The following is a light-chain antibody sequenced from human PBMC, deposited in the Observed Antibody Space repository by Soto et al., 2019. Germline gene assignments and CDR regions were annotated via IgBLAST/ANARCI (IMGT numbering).Light chain of an antibody. V-gene: IGKV3-20*01. CDR2: GAS. CDR1: QSVSSSY. Sequence: EIVLTQSPGTLSLSPGERATLSCRASQSVSSSYLAWYQQKPGQAPRLLIYGASSRATGIPDRFSGSGSGTDFTLTISRLEPEDFAVYYCHQYDKWPPITFGQGTRLEIK. J-gene: IGKJ5*01. CDR3: HQYDKWPPIT.